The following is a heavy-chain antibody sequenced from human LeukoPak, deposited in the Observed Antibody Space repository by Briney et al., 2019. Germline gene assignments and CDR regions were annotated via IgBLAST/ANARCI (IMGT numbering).Heavy chain of an antibody. CDR1: GGPISSDF. Sequence: SETLSLTCTVSGGPISSDFWGWIRQPPGKGLEWIGYLYYSGSTNYNPSLKSRVTISIDTSKNQFSLKLSSVTAADTAVYYCAGYCSGGSCYEGDFDYWGQGTLVTVSS. V-gene: IGHV4-59*08. CDR2: LYYSGST. J-gene: IGHJ4*02. CDR3: AGYCSGGSCYEGDFDY. D-gene: IGHD2-15*01.